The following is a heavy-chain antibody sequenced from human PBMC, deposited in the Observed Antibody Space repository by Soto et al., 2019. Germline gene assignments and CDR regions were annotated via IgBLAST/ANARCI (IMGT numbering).Heavy chain of an antibody. Sequence: GGSLRLSCAASGFTFSSYGMHWVRQAPGKGLEWVAVISYDGSNKYYADSVKGRFTISRDNSKNTLYLQMNSLRAEDTAVYYCAKAHGDYFRSPNDYWGQGTLVTVSS. J-gene: IGHJ4*02. CDR2: ISYDGSNK. CDR1: GFTFSSYG. V-gene: IGHV3-30*18. D-gene: IGHD4-17*01. CDR3: AKAHGDYFRSPNDY.